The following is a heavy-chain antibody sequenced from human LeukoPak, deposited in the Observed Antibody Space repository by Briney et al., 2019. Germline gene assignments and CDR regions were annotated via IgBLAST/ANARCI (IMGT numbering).Heavy chain of an antibody. J-gene: IGHJ3*02. D-gene: IGHD3-10*01. Sequence: KPSETLSLTCTVSGGSISSSSYLWGWIRQPPGKGLEWIGSIYYSGSTYYNPSLKSRAIISIDTAKNHVSLNLSSVTAADTAVYYCARSDGYGLVGIWGQGTMVTVSS. CDR3: ARSDGYGLVGI. V-gene: IGHV4-39*07. CDR1: GGSISSSSYL. CDR2: IYYSGST.